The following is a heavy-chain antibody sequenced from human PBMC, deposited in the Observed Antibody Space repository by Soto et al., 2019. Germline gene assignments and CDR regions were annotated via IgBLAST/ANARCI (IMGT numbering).Heavy chain of an antibody. J-gene: IGHJ4*02. Sequence: PSETLSLTCAVYGGSFSGYYWSWIRQPPGKGLEWIGEINHSGSTNYNPSLKSRVTISVDTSKNQFSLKLSSVTAADTAVYYCARGGTIAVAGVYRKTFDYWGQGTLVTVSS. CDR1: GGSFSGYY. V-gene: IGHV4-34*01. D-gene: IGHD6-19*01. CDR3: ARGGTIAVAGVYRKTFDY. CDR2: INHSGST.